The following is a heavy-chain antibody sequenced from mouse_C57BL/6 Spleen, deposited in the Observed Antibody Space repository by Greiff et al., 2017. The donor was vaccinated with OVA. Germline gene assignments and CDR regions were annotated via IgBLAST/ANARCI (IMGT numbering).Heavy chain of an antibody. CDR1: GFSLTSYG. Sequence: QVQLQQSGPGLVQPSQSLSITCTVSGFSLTSYGVHWVRQSPGKGLEWLGVIWSGGSTDYNAAFISRLSISKDNSESQVFFKMNSLQADDTAIYYCARMITTVAWFAYWGQGTLVTVSA. V-gene: IGHV2-2*01. D-gene: IGHD2-4*01. CDR2: IWSGGST. CDR3: ARMITTVAWFAY. J-gene: IGHJ3*01.